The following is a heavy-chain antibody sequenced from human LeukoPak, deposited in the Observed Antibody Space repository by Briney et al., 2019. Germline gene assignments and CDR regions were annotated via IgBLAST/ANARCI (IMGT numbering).Heavy chain of an antibody. J-gene: IGHJ4*02. CDR1: GFTFSSYA. D-gene: IGHD3-22*01. CDR2: ISGSGGST. Sequence: GGSLRLSCAASGFTFSSYAMSWVRQAPGKGLEWVSAISGSGGSTYYADSVKGRFTISRDNSKNTLYLQMNSLRAEDTAVYYCAREITMIVVVASEGLTNWGQGTLVTVSS. V-gene: IGHV3-23*01. CDR3: AREITMIVVVASEGLTN.